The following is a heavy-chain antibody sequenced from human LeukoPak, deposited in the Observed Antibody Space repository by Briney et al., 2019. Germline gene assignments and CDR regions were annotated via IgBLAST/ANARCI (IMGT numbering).Heavy chain of an antibody. V-gene: IGHV4-61*01. J-gene: IGHJ5*02. Sequence: PSETLSLTCTVSGGSVSSGSYYWRWIRQPPGKGLEWIGYIYYSGSTNYNPSLKSRVTISVDTSKTQFSLKLSSVTAADTAVYYCARDLFGYSSGWYGFDPWGQGTLVTVSS. CDR3: ARDLFGYSSGWYGFDP. CDR1: GGSVSSGSYY. D-gene: IGHD6-19*01. CDR2: IYYSGST.